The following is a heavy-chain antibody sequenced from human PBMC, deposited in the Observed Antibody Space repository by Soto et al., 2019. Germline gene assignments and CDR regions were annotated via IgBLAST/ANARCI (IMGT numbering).Heavy chain of an antibody. D-gene: IGHD2-2*01. CDR3: ARESCSSTSCYWREGYGMDV. J-gene: IGHJ6*02. V-gene: IGHV3-23*01. Sequence: GGSLRRSCAASGFTFSSYAMSWVRQAPGKGLEWVSGISGSGGSTYYGDSVKGRFTISRHNSKNTLYLQMNSLRAEDTAVYYCARESCSSTSCYWREGYGMDVWGQGTTVTVSS. CDR1: GFTFSSYA. CDR2: ISGSGGST.